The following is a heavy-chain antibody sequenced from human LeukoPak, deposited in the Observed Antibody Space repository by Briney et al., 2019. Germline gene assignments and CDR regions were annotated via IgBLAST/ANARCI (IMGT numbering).Heavy chain of an antibody. J-gene: IGHJ3*02. CDR3: ARDNGRNGFDI. CDR2: ISSDGSRI. CDR1: GFTFSSYW. V-gene: IGHV3-74*01. Sequence: GGSLRLSCAASGFTFSSYWMHWVRQAPGKGLVWVSRISSDGSRISYADSVKGRFTISRDDAKKTLDLQMNSLRAEDTAVYFCARDNGRNGFDIWGQGIMVTVSS.